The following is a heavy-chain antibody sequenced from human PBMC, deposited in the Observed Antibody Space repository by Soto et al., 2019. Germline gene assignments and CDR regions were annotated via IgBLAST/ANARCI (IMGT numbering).Heavy chain of an antibody. CDR1: GFTFGDRA. D-gene: IGHD6-19*01. J-gene: IGHJ4*02. CDR2: IIGGPANRA. V-gene: IGHV3-23*01. CDR3: AKDKRERWLVGGYFEN. Sequence: EVQLLESGGGLVQPGGSLRLSCVASGFTFGDRAMGWVRQTPGRGLQWVAAIIGGPANRAYYTESVKGRFTISRDNSKSTLYLQMNSLRAGDTAVYYCAKDKRERWLVGGYFENGGQGALVTVSS.